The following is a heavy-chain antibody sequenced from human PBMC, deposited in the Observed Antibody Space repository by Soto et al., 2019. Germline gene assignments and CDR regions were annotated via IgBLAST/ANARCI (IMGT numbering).Heavy chain of an antibody. CDR3: AKDMVWGGVEGGVGGFDI. CDR2: ISWNSGRI. D-gene: IGHD3-16*01. J-gene: IGHJ3*02. V-gene: IGHV3-9*01. Sequence: EVQLVESGGGVEQPGRSLRLSCAASGFTFEDYAMYWVRQPPGKGLEWVSSISWNSGRIGYADSVKGRFTFSRDNAENSLYLQMNSLRPEDTALYYCAKDMVWGGVEGGVGGFDIWGQGTMVTVSS. CDR1: GFTFEDYA.